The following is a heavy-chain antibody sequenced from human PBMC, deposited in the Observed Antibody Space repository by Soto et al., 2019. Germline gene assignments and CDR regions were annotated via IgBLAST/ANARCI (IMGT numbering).Heavy chain of an antibody. D-gene: IGHD1-20*01. V-gene: IGHV3-30*18. Sequence: QVQLVESGGGVVQPGRSLRLSCTASGYSFSTYGMHWVRQAPGKGLEWVIFISYDGSNKFYLDSVKGRFSISRDNSRNTLYLQMNSLRPEDTATYYCAKVGRNWNPRYWGQGTLVTVSS. CDR1: GYSFSTYG. J-gene: IGHJ1*01. CDR2: ISYDGSNK. CDR3: AKVGRNWNPRY.